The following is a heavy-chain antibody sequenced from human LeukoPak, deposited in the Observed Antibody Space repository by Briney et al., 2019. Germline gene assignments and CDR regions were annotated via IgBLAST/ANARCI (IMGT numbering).Heavy chain of an antibody. CDR2: ISSSGSTI. CDR3: ARVDYYGSGSA. CDR1: GFTFSSYW. Sequence: PGGSLRLSCAASGFTFSSYWMNWVRQAPGKGLEWVSYISSSGSTIYYADSVKGRFTISRDNAKNSLYLQMNSLRAEDTAVYYCARVDYYGSGSAWGQGTLVTVSS. D-gene: IGHD3-10*01. V-gene: IGHV3-48*04. J-gene: IGHJ5*02.